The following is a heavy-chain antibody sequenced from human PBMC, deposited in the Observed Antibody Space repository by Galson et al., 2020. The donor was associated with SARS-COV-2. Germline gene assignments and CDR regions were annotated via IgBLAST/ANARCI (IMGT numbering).Heavy chain of an antibody. Sequence: SQTLSLTCAISGDSIPSNSAAWNWNRQSPSRGLEWLGRTYYRSQWYNDYAVSVKSRITINPDTSKNQFSLQLNSVTPEDTAVYYCARDSRGLRDFDGFSGWYFGYWGQGYLVTVSS. V-gene: IGHV6-1*01. CDR1: GDSIPSNSAA. CDR3: ARDSRGLRDFDGFSGWYFGY. J-gene: IGHJ4*02. CDR2: TYYRSQWYN. D-gene: IGHD3-9*01.